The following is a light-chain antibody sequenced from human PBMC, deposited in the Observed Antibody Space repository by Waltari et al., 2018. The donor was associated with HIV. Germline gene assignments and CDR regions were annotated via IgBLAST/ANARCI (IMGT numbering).Light chain of an antibody. J-gene: IGLJ2*01. CDR2: NTN. V-gene: IGLV1-44*01. Sequence: QSGLTQPPSASGTPGQRVTISCSGRRSNIGVNSVNWYQQLPGTAPRLLIDNTNQRPSGVPDRFSGSKSGTSAYLAISGLQAADEADYYCSAWDDDVNGLFGGGTKLTVL. CDR3: SAWDDDVNGL. CDR1: RSNIGVNS.